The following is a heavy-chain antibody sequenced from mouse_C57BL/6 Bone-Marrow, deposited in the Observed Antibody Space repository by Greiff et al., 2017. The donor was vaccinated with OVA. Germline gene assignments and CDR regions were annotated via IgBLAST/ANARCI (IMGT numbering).Heavy chain of an antibody. Sequence: VQRVESGAELARPGASVKLSCKASGYTFTSYGISWVKQRTGQGLEWIGEIYPRSGNTYYNEKFKGKATLTADKSSSTAYMELRSLTSEDSAVYFCASLIYYDYEDYFDYWGQGTTLTVSS. CDR2: IYPRSGNT. V-gene: IGHV1-81*01. CDR1: GYTFTSYG. D-gene: IGHD2-4*01. J-gene: IGHJ2*01. CDR3: ASLIYYDYEDYFDY.